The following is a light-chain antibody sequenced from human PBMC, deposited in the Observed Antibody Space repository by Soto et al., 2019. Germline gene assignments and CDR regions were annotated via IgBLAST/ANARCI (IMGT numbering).Light chain of an antibody. Sequence: QSVLTQPASVSGSPGQSITISCTGTSSDVGAYNYVSWYQQHPGKAPKLMIYDISNRPSRVSDRFSGSKSGNTASLTTSGLQADDEADYYCTSYTSSSTLGVFGTGTKVTVL. CDR2: DIS. CDR3: TSYTSSSTLGV. V-gene: IGLV2-14*01. CDR1: SSDVGAYNY. J-gene: IGLJ1*01.